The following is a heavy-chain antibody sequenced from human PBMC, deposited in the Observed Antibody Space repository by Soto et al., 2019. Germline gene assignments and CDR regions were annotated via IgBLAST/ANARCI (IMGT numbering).Heavy chain of an antibody. CDR3: AKVMGTYYFDF. Sequence: LRLSCAASGFTVSSNYMTWVRQAPGKGLEWVSAINPSGGATYYADSVKGRFAMSRDNSKNTVYLQMNSLTAEDTAVYYCAKVMGTYYFDFWGQGTLVTVSS. CDR1: GFTVSSNY. V-gene: IGHV3-23*01. J-gene: IGHJ4*02. CDR2: INPSGGAT.